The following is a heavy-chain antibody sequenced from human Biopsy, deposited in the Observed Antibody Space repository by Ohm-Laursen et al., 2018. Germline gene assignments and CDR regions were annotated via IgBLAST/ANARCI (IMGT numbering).Heavy chain of an antibody. J-gene: IGHJ5*02. Sequence: SQTLSLTCTVSGGSVSSNVAYWAWIRQPPGKGLESIGSIFYSGITYYNPSLQSRVTMSVDTSKNQFSLNLTSVTAADTAVYYCARHPTGFWFDPWSQGTLVIVSS. CDR2: IFYSGIT. CDR3: ARHPTGFWFDP. V-gene: IGHV4-39*01. CDR1: GGSVSSNVAY.